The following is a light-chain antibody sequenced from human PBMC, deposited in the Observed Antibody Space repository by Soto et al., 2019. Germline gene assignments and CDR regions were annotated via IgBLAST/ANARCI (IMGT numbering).Light chain of an antibody. CDR3: SSYTTSSTST. CDR2: EVS. V-gene: IGLV2-14*01. Sequence: QSALTQPASVSGSPGQSITISCTGTSSDVGAYNYVSWYQHHPGKAPKLMIYEVSNRPSGISNRFSGSKSGNTASLTISGLQAEDEADYYCSSYTTSSTSTFRGGTKLTVL. CDR1: SSDVGAYNY. J-gene: IGLJ2*01.